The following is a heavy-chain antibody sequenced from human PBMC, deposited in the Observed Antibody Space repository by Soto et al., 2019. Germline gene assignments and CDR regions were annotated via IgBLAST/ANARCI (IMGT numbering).Heavy chain of an antibody. D-gene: IGHD6-19*01. CDR3: ARHQQWLVLGGSAFDI. J-gene: IGHJ3*02. V-gene: IGHV4-39*01. CDR1: GGSIIRSSYY. Sequence: SETLSLTCTVSGGSIIRSSYYWVWIRQPPGKGLEWIGSIYYSGSTYYNPSLKSRVTISVDTSKNQFSLKLSSVTAADTAVYYCARHQQWLVLGGSAFDIWGQGTMVTVSS. CDR2: IYYSGST.